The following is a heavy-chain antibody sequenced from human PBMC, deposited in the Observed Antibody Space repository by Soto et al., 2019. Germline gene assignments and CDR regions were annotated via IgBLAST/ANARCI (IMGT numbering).Heavy chain of an antibody. V-gene: IGHV4-39*01. CDR1: GGSISMSSYY. CDR2: LYYSGIT. J-gene: IGHJ6*02. Sequence: TSETLSLTCSVSGGSISMSSYYWDWIRQPPGKGLEWIGSLYYSGITYYSPSLKSRVTISVDTSKSQFSLKLSSVTAADTAVYYCANHPRYCSSTSCSHADMDGWGQGTTVTVSS. CDR3: ANHPRYCSSTSCSHADMDG. D-gene: IGHD2-2*01.